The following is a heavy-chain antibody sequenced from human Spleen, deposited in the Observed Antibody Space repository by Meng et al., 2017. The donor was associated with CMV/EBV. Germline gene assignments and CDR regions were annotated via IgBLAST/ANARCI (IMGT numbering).Heavy chain of an antibody. D-gene: IGHD3-22*01. CDR1: GFTFGDYA. Sequence: GESLKISCTASGFTFGDYAMSWVRQAPGKGLEWVGFIRSKAYGGTTEYAASVKGRFTISRDDSKSIAYLQMNSLKTEDTAVYYCTRVDDSSGYYLGAAFDIWGQGTMVTVSS. V-gene: IGHV3-49*04. CDR2: IRSKAYGGTT. CDR3: TRVDDSSGYYLGAAFDI. J-gene: IGHJ3*02.